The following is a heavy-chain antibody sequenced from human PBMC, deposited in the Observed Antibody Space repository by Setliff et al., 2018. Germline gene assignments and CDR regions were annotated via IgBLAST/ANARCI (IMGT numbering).Heavy chain of an antibody. CDR1: GESFSNNY. CDR3: ARERTQDDSVPYYYYYTDV. D-gene: IGHD3-16*01. Sequence: LSLTCSVYGESFSNNYWSWIRQTPGKGLEWIGESNHGGSTSYHPSLKSRLTMSVDTSKNQFSLKLTSVTAADAALYYCARERTQDDSVPYYYYYTDVWGKGTAVTVSS. V-gene: IGHV4-34*01. CDR2: SNHGGST. J-gene: IGHJ6*03.